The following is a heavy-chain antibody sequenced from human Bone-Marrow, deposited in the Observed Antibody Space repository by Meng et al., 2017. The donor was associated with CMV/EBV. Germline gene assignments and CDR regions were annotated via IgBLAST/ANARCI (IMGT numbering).Heavy chain of an antibody. Sequence: ASVKVSCKASGYTFTGYYMHWVRQAPGQGLERMGWINPNSGGTNYAQKFQGRVTMTRDTSISTAYMELSRLRSDDTAVYYCASQIVVVPAAKYHNWFDPWGQGTLVTVSS. CDR1: GYTFTGYY. CDR2: INPNSGGT. D-gene: IGHD2-2*01. CDR3: ASQIVVVPAAKYHNWFDP. V-gene: IGHV1-2*02. J-gene: IGHJ5*02.